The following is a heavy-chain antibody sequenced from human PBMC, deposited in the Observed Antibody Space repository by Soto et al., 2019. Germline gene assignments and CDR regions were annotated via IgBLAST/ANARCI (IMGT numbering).Heavy chain of an antibody. J-gene: IGHJ5*02. CDR3: ARDRVYCSGGSCLNWFDP. CDR2: ISAYNGNT. CDR1: GYTFTSYG. Sequence: QVQLVQSGAEVKKPGASVKVSCKASGYTFTSYGISWVRQAPGQGLEWMGWISAYNGNTNYAQRLQGKVTLTTDTSTSTAYMERGSLRSDDPAVYYCARDRVYCSGGSCLNWFDPWGQGTLVTVSS. D-gene: IGHD2-15*01. V-gene: IGHV1-18*01.